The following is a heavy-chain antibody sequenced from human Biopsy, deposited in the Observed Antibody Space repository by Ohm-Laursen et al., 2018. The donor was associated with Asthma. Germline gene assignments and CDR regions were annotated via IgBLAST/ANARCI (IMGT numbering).Heavy chain of an antibody. CDR3: ARGWNCGGDCYSLDY. Sequence: TLSLTCGVSGDSIDSGDYSWTWIRQSPGVGLEWIGYIYRNGDTYYNPTLKNRVTISIDRSKNQFSLGLRSVTAADTAVYYCARGWNCGGDCYSLDYWGQGTLVTASS. J-gene: IGHJ4*02. CDR2: IYRNGDT. CDR1: GDSIDSGDYS. D-gene: IGHD2-21*02. V-gene: IGHV4-30-2*06.